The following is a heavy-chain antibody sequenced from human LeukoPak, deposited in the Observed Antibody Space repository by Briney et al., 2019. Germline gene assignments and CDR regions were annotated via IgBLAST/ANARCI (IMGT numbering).Heavy chain of an antibody. J-gene: IGHJ4*02. CDR3: ARRAEGYSYGYGSDYFDY. D-gene: IGHD5-18*01. CDR1: GGTFSSYA. CDR2: IIPIFGTA. V-gene: IGHV1-69*13. Sequence: SVKVSCKASGGTFSSYAISWVRQAPGQGLEWMGGIIPIFGTANYAQKFQGRVTITADESTSTAYMELSSLRSEDTAVYYCARRAEGYSYGYGSDYFDYWGQGTLVTVSS.